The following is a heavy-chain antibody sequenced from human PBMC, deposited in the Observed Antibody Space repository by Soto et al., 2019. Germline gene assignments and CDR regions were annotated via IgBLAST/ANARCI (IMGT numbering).Heavy chain of an antibody. D-gene: IGHD5-18*01. V-gene: IGHV1-69*13. Sequence: SVKVSCKAAGGTCSTYAISGVVQAPVQGLEWMGGIIPIFGTANYAQKFQGRVTITADESTSTAYMELSSLRSEDTAVYYCAREGGYSYGRAWGQGTLVTVSS. CDR1: GGTCSTYA. CDR3: AREGGYSYGRA. CDR2: IIPIFGTA. J-gene: IGHJ4*02.